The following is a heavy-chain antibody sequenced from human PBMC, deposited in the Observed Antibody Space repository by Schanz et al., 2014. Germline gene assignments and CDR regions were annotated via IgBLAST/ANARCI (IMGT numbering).Heavy chain of an antibody. CDR2: ICSGGST. J-gene: IGHJ5*02. Sequence: EVQLVESGGGLIQPGGSLRLSCAASGFTVSNNCMNWVRQAPGKGLEWVSVICSGGSTYYADSVKGRFIISRDSSKNTLYLQVNSLRAEDTAVYYCARARYCSGGTCYGFDPWGQGTLVTVSS. CDR3: ARARYCSGGTCYGFDP. D-gene: IGHD2-15*01. CDR1: GFTVSNNC. V-gene: IGHV3-53*01.